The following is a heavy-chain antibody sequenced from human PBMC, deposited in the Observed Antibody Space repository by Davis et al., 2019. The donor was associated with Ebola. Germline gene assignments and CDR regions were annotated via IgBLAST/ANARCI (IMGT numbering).Heavy chain of an antibody. J-gene: IGHJ4*02. CDR2: INSDGSST. D-gene: IGHD3-22*01. CDR1: GFTFSSHW. Sequence: PGGSLRLSCAASGFTFSSHWMHWVRQAPGRGLVWVSRINSDGSSTSYADSVKGRFTISRDNAKNTLYLQMNSLRAEDTAVYYCAIQTGDYYDITLGGLFDYWGQGTLVTVSS. CDR3: AIQTGDYYDITLGGLFDY. V-gene: IGHV3-74*01.